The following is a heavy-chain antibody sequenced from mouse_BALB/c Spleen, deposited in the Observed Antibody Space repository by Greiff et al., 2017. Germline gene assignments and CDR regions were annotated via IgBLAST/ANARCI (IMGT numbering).Heavy chain of an antibody. CDR3: ARSPILRFYAMDY. CDR2: ISSGSSTI. CDR1: GFTFSSFG. Sequence: EVNVVESGGGLVQPGGSRKLSCAASGFTFSSFGMHWVRQAPEKGLEWVAYISSGSSTIYYADTVKGRFTISRDNPKNTLFLQMTSLRSEDTAMYYCARSPILRFYAMDYWGQGTSVTVSS. V-gene: IGHV5-17*02. J-gene: IGHJ4*01. D-gene: IGHD1-1*01.